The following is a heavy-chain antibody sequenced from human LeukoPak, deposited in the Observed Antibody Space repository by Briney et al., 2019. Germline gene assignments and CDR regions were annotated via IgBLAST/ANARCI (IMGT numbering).Heavy chain of an antibody. J-gene: IGHJ4*02. CDR2: MNPNSGNT. Sequence: ASVKVSCKASGYTFTSYDINWVRQATGQGLEWMGWMNPNSGNTGYAQKFQGRVTMTRNTSISTAYMELSSLRSEDTAVYYCARRIAARRLHFGYWGQGTLVTVSS. CDR3: ARRIAARRLHFGY. CDR1: GYTFTSYD. D-gene: IGHD6-6*01. V-gene: IGHV1-8*01.